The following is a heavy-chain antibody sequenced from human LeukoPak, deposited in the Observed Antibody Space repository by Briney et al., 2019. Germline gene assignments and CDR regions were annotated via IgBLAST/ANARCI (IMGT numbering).Heavy chain of an antibody. V-gene: IGHV3-74*01. Sequence: PGGALRLSCAASGFTFSSYWMHWVRQAPGKGLGWVSRINSDGSSTSYADSVKGRFTISRDNSKNTLYLQMNSLRAEDTAVYYCAKARVAPTGSLDYWGQGTLVTVSS. CDR2: INSDGSST. CDR1: GFTFSSYW. D-gene: IGHD2-15*01. J-gene: IGHJ4*02. CDR3: AKARVAPTGSLDY.